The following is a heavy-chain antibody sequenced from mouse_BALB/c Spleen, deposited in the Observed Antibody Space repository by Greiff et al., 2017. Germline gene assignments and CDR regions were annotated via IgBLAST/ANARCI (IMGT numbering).Heavy chain of an antibody. D-gene: IGHD1-1*01. V-gene: IGHV1-15*01. J-gene: IGHJ2*01. CDR2: IDPETGGT. CDR1: GYTFTDYE. CDR3: TRWGTTVYFDY. Sequence: QVQLKESGAELVRPGASVTLSCKASGYTFTDYEMHWVKQTPVHGLEWIGAIDPETGGTAYNQKFKGKATLTADKSSSTAYMELRSLTSEDSAVYYCTRWGTTVYFDYWGQGTTLTVSS.